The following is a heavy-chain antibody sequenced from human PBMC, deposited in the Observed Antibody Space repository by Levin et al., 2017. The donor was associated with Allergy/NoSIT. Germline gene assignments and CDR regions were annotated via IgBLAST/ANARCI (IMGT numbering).Heavy chain of an antibody. Sequence: RAGGSLRLSCAASGFAFSSDWLHWVRQGPGKRLVWVSRANTAGGKAEYADFVEGRFSISVDKPKDTLYLHMTSLRAEDTALYYCARDSGGSNFGPYDLWGQGTLVTVSS. CDR1: GFAFSSDW. CDR3: ARDSGGSNFGPYDL. J-gene: IGHJ5*02. CDR2: ANTAGGKA. V-gene: IGHV3-74*03. D-gene: IGHD5-12*01.